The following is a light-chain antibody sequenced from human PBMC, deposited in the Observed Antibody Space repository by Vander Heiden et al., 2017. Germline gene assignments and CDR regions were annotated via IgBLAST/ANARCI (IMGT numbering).Light chain of an antibody. CDR3: MEALQVT. CDR1: QSLLDSNGYNY. Sequence: DIVMTQSPLSLPVTPGEPAPISCRSSQSLLDSNGYNYLDWYLQKPGQSPQLLIYLGSNRASGVPDRFSGSGSGTDFTLKISRVEAEDVGVYYCMEALQVTFGPGTKVDIK. J-gene: IGKJ3*01. CDR2: LGS. V-gene: IGKV2-28*01.